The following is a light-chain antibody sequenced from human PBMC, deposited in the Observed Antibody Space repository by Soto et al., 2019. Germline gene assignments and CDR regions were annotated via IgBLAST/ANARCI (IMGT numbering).Light chain of an antibody. CDR2: DNN. J-gene: IGLJ2*01. Sequence: QSVLTQPPPVSAAPGQKVTLSCSGTDSNIGNNYVSWYQQFPGTAPKLLIYDNNKRPSGTPDRLSGSKSGTSATLGITGLQAGDEADYYCGTWDSSLSAVVFGGGTKLTVL. CDR3: GTWDSSLSAVV. CDR1: DSNIGNNY. V-gene: IGLV1-51*01.